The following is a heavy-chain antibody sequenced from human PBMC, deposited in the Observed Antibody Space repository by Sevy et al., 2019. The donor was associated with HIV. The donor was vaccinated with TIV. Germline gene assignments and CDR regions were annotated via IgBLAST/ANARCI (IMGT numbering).Heavy chain of an antibody. CDR1: GLTFSNYW. D-gene: IGHD3-16*01. CDR3: FGGTN. V-gene: IGHV3-7*01. Sequence: GGSLRLSCTDSGLTFSNYWMHWVRQAPGKGLEWVASIKKDGSRKDYVDSVKGRFIISRDNARSSVYLQMNSLRDEDAAVYYCFGGTNWGQGTLVTVSS. J-gene: IGHJ4*02. CDR2: IKKDGSRK.